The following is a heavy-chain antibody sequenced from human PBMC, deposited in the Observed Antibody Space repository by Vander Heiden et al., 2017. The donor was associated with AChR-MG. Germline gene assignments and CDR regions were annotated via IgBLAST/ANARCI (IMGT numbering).Heavy chain of an antibody. J-gene: IGHJ4*02. CDR1: GGTFSSYA. CDR2: IIPIFGTA. Sequence: QVQLVQSGAEVKKPGSSLKVSCQASGGTFSSYAISCVRQAPGQGLEWMGGIIPIFGTANYAQKFQGRVTITADESTSTAYMELSSLRSEDTAVYYCAGGTDLVMATIWAIDYWGQGTLVTVSS. V-gene: IGHV1-69*01. D-gene: IGHD5-12*01. CDR3: AGGTDLVMATIWAIDY.